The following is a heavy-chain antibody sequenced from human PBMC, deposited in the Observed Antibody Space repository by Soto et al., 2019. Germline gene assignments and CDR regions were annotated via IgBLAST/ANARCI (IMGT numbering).Heavy chain of an antibody. V-gene: IGHV4-39*01. Sequence: SETLSLTCTISGGSISTDRYYWGWIRQPPGRGLEWIGSIFYTGSTYYNPSLKSRVTISVDTSKNQFSLNMRSVTAADTAVYYCATTYAGPFVYWGQGSLVTVSS. CDR2: IFYTGST. CDR1: GGSISTDRYY. J-gene: IGHJ4*02. CDR3: ATTYAGPFVY. D-gene: IGHD2-2*01.